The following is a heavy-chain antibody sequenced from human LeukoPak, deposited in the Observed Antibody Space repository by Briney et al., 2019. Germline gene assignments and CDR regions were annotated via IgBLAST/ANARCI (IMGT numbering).Heavy chain of an antibody. CDR2: IYHSGST. D-gene: IGHD6-6*01. Sequence: SSETLSLTCAVPGYSISSGYYWGWIGQPPGEGLEWIGSIYHSGSTYYNPSLKSRVTISVVTSKNQFSLKLSSVTAADTAVYYCARKSARPWYFDLWGRGTLVTVSS. CDR3: ARKSARPWYFDL. V-gene: IGHV4-38-2*01. J-gene: IGHJ2*01. CDR1: GYSISSGYY.